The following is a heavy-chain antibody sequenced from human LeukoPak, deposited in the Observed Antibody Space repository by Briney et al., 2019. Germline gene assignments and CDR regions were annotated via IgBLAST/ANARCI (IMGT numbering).Heavy chain of an antibody. Sequence: ASVKVSCKASGYTFTGYYTHWVRQATGQGLEWMGWMNPNSGNTGYAQKFQGRVTMTRNTSISTAYMELSSLRSEDTAVYYCARALTGGFDYWGQGTLVTVSS. D-gene: IGHD1-20*01. CDR2: MNPNSGNT. J-gene: IGHJ4*02. CDR3: ARALTGGFDY. CDR1: GYTFTGYY. V-gene: IGHV1-8*02.